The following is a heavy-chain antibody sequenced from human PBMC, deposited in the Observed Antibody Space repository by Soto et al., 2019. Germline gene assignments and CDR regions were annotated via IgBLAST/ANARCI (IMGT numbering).Heavy chain of an antibody. J-gene: IGHJ4*02. CDR1: CGSVRSSSYY. CDR2: VYYSGST. D-gene: IGHD3-3*01. V-gene: IGHV4-39*01. Sequence: SGTPSLTLPFSCGSVRSSSYYLGWGRQPPGKGLWWIGSVYYSGSTHYNPSLESRVTISVDTSKNQFSLKLMSLSAADTAVYYCGRLEGLATISYYFDYWGQGALVTVSS. CDR3: GRLEGLATISYYFDY.